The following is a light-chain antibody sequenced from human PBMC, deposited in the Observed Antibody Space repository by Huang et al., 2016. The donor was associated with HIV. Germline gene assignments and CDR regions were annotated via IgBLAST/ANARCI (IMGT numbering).Light chain of an antibody. CDR3: QQYDNWPPGLT. Sequence: EIVMTQSPATLSVSPGGGATLSCRASQNVRSNLAWYQQTPGQAPRLLIYDTSTRASGVPARFSGSGSGTEFTLTISGLQSEDFAVYYCQQYDNWPPGLTFGGGTKVGI. V-gene: IGKV3D-15*01. CDR1: QNVRSN. J-gene: IGKJ4*01. CDR2: DTS.